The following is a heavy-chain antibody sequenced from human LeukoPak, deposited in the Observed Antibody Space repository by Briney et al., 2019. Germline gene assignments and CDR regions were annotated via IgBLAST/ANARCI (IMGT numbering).Heavy chain of an antibody. CDR1: GGSMKNYY. D-gene: IGHD2-2*03. CDR3: ARAGYCSSTSCQWVPLV. V-gene: IGHV4-59*01. Sequence: SETLSLTCTVSGGSMKNYYWIWIRQSPGKGLDWSGYIYYSGSTNYNPSLKSRVTISVDTSKNQFSLKLNSVTAADTAVYYCARAGYCSSTSCQWVPLVWGQGTTVTVSS. CDR2: IYYSGST. J-gene: IGHJ6*02.